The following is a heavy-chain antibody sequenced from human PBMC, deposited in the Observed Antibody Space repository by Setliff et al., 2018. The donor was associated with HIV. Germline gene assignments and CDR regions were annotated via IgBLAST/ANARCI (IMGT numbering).Heavy chain of an antibody. D-gene: IGHD2-8*01. Sequence: SETLSLTCAVYGGSFSDYFWSWIRQPPGKRLEWIGEINHTGSTKYNPSLKSRVSISVDTSKNQFSLRLTSVTGTDTAVYYCARSYNGVPWTWGQGMLVTVSS. V-gene: IGHV4-34*01. CDR3: ARSYNGVPWT. CDR1: GGSFSDYF. J-gene: IGHJ5*02. CDR2: INHTGST.